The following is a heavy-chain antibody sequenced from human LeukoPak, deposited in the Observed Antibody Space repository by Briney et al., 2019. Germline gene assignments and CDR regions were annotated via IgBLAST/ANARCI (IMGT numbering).Heavy chain of an antibody. CDR2: INNDGSEK. CDR1: GFTFSSYT. D-gene: IGHD1-26*01. J-gene: IGHJ4*02. Sequence: PGGSLRLSCAASGFTFSSYTMSWVRLAPGKGLEWVANINNDGSEKYYVDSVKGRFTISRDNAKNSLYLQMNSLRAEDTAVYYCARDISGSYLLDYWGQGTLVTVSS. V-gene: IGHV3-7*04. CDR3: ARDISGSYLLDY.